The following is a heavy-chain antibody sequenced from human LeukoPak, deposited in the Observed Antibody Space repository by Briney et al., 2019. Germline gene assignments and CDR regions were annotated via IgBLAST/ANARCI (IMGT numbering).Heavy chain of an antibody. CDR3: ATAPILRGEGGEHYKYGMDV. CDR2: IHHNGTR. J-gene: IGHJ6*02. V-gene: IGHV4/OR15-8*01. Sequence: KPSETLSLTCGVSVGSISSGNWWSWVRQSLGKGLEWIGEIHHNGTRNYNPSLKSRVTISADTFKNHFSLILTSLTAADTAVYYCATAPILRGEGGEHYKYGMDVWGQGTTVIVSS. D-gene: IGHD2-2*02. CDR1: VGSISSGNW.